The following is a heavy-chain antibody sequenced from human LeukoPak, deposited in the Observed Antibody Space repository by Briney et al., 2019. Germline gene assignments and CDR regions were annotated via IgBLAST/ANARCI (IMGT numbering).Heavy chain of an antibody. Sequence: GGSLRLSCAASGFTFSDSYMSWIRQSPGKGLEWVSHISGSGQIIYYADSMKGRFTISRDNSKNTLYLQMNSLRAEDTAVYYCAHPTEYSSSWYGNWFDPWGQGTLVTVSS. CDR1: GFTFSDSY. J-gene: IGHJ5*02. V-gene: IGHV3-11*01. CDR3: AHPTEYSSSWYGNWFDP. D-gene: IGHD6-13*01. CDR2: ISGSGQII.